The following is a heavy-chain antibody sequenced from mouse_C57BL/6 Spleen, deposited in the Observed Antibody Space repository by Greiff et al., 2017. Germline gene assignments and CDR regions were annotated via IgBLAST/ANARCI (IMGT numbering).Heavy chain of an antibody. J-gene: IGHJ3*01. CDR3: AREETAQATIAY. D-gene: IGHD3-2*02. Sequence: QVQLKESGAELVRPGASVKLSCKASGYTFTDYYINWVKQRPGQGLEWIARIYPGSGNTYYNEKFKGKATLTAEKSSSTAYMQLSSLTSEDSAVYFCAREETAQATIAYWGQGTLVTVSA. V-gene: IGHV1-76*01. CDR2: IYPGSGNT. CDR1: GYTFTDYY.